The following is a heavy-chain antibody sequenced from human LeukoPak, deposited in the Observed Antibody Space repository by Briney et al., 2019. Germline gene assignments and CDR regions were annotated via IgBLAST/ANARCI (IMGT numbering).Heavy chain of an antibody. Sequence: PGGSLRLSCTASGFTFSDYAMSWVCQAPGKELEWIGFIRNKPNGETTEYAASVKGRFTISRDDSKSIAHLQMSSLKSEDTAVYYCTRFYSSGWASGAFDIWGQGTMVTVSS. CDR2: IRNKPNGETT. CDR3: TRFYSSGWASGAFDI. D-gene: IGHD3-22*01. J-gene: IGHJ3*02. CDR1: GFTFSDYA. V-gene: IGHV3-49*04.